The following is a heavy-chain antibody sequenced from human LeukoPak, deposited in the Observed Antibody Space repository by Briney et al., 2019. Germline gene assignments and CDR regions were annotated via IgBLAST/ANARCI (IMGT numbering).Heavy chain of an antibody. CDR3: ARAYSSSWYPNFDY. J-gene: IGHJ4*02. CDR1: GYTLTELS. D-gene: IGHD6-13*01. CDR2: ISAYNGNT. V-gene: IGHV1-18*01. Sequence: GASVKVSCKVSGYTLTELSMHWVRQAPGQGLEWMGWISAYNGNTNYAQKLQGRVTMTTDTSTSTAYMELRSLRSDDTAVYYCARAYSSSWYPNFDYWGQGTLVTVSS.